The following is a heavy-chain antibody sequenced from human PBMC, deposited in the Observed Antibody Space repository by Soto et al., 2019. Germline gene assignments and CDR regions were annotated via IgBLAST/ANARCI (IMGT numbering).Heavy chain of an antibody. J-gene: IGHJ4*02. CDR3: AQTFGTWNDDYFDY. CDR2: IYWDDDK. CDR1: GFSLSTGGVG. V-gene: IGHV2-5*02. D-gene: IGHD1-1*01. Sequence: QITLKESGPTLVKPTQTLTLTCSFLGFSLSTGGVGVGWIRQPPGKALEWLALIYWDDDKRYSPSLKSRLTITKDTSKNQVVLTMTNMDPVDTATYYCAQTFGTWNDDYFDYWGQGTLVTVSS.